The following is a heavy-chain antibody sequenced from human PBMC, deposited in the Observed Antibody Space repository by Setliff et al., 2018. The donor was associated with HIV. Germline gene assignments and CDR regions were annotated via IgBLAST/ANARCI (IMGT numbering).Heavy chain of an antibody. Sequence: PSETLSLTCTVSGASISRGNYYWTWIRQRPGKGLEWIAFIYYSGSTYYSPSPKSRLMISVDTSKNRFSLNMTSVTAADTAVYFCARVVYTYYYMDVWGKGTTGTVS. CDR1: GASISRGNYY. J-gene: IGHJ6*03. D-gene: IGHD4-4*01. CDR3: ARVVYTYYYMDV. CDR2: IYYSGST. V-gene: IGHV4-30-4*08.